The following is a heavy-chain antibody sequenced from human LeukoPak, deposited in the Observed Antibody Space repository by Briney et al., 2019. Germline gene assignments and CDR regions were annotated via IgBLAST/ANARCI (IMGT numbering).Heavy chain of an antibody. CDR1: GFTFSSYS. V-gene: IGHV3-21*01. CDR2: ISSSSSYI. J-gene: IGHJ3*02. CDR3: ARVAGWYAFDI. D-gene: IGHD1-14*01. Sequence: GGSLRLSCAASGFTFSSYSMNWVRQAPGKGLEWVSSISSSSSYIYYPDSVKGRFTISRDNAKNSLYLQMNSLRAEDTAVYYCARVAGWYAFDIWGQGTMVTVSS.